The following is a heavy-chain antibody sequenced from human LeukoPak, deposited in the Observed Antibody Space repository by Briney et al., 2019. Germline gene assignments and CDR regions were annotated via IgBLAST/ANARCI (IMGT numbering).Heavy chain of an antibody. J-gene: IGHJ4*02. V-gene: IGHV3-74*01. CDR2: INSDETGT. CDR3: ARDGSLPDY. CDR1: GFSFSNYW. Sequence: GGSLRLSCAASGFSFSNYWMHWVRQAPGEGLVWVSRINSDETGTSYADSVKGRFTISRDNAKNTLYLQMNSLRAEDTAVYYCARDGSLPDYWGQGTLVTVSP.